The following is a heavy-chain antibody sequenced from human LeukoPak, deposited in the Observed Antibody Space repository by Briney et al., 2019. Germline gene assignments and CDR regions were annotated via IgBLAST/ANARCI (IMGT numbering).Heavy chain of an antibody. D-gene: IGHD5-18*01. Sequence: GESLKISCKASGYSFTSYWIAWVRQMPGEGLGWMVIIDPSDSETRYTPSLQGQFTISVDKSLTTADLQWNSLKASDTARYYCARQTAMGRSGDYWGQGTLVTVSS. J-gene: IGHJ4*02. CDR1: GYSFTSYW. CDR2: IDPSDSET. CDR3: ARQTAMGRSGDY. V-gene: IGHV5-51*01.